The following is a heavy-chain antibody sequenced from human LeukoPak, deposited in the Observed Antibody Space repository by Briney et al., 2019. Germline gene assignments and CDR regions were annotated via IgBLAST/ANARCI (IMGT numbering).Heavy chain of an antibody. CDR3: ARVGWNCSSTSCYPGGPFDY. D-gene: IGHD2-2*01. V-gene: IGHV1-2*02. CDR1: GYTFTGYY. J-gene: IGHJ4*02. Sequence: ASVKVSCKASGYTFTGYYMHWVRQAPGQGLEWMGWINPNSGGTNYAQKFQGRVTMTRDTSISTAYMELSRLRSDDTAVYYCARVGWNCSSTSCYPGGPFDYWGQGTLVTVSS. CDR2: INPNSGGT.